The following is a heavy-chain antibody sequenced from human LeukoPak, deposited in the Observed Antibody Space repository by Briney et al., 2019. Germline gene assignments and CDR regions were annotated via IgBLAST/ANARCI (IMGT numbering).Heavy chain of an antibody. CDR3: AKSGYCSGGSCYAFDY. V-gene: IGHV3-30*18. J-gene: IGHJ4*02. CDR2: XSYDGSNK. D-gene: IGHD2-15*01. Sequence: GGSLRLSCAASGFTFSSYGMHWVRQAPGKGLXXXXXXSYDGSNKYYADSVKGRFTISRDNSKNTLYLQMNSLRAEDTAVYYCAKSGYCSGGSCYAFDYWGQGTLVTVSS. CDR1: GFTFSSYG.